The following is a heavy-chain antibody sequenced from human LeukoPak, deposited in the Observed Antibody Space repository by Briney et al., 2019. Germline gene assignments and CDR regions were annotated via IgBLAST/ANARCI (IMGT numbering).Heavy chain of an antibody. D-gene: IGHD6-13*01. Sequence: GSLRLSCAVSGFSVSGYWMTWVRQAPGKGLEWVTNIKQDGSEKNYVDSVKGRFTLSRDNAENSLFLQMNSLRVEDTAVYYCAREWQGGIAAAGTRIEGDYWGQGTLVAVSS. CDR2: IKQDGSEK. V-gene: IGHV3-7*01. J-gene: IGHJ4*02. CDR3: AREWQGGIAAAGTRIEGDY. CDR1: GFSVSGYW.